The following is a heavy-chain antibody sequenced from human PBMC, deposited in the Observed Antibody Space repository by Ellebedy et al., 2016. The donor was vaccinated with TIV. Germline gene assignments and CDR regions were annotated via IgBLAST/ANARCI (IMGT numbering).Heavy chain of an antibody. V-gene: IGHV1-69*04. CDR1: GGPFSNYA. J-gene: IGHJ6*02. CDR2: LISILDIA. Sequence: AASVKVSCKASGGPFSNYAISWARQAPGQGLEWMGRLISILDIANYAQKFQGRVTITADKSTNTAYMELSSLRSEDTAVYYCARSHFGGAYGMDVWGQGTTVTVSS. CDR3: ARSHFGGAYGMDV. D-gene: IGHD3-16*01.